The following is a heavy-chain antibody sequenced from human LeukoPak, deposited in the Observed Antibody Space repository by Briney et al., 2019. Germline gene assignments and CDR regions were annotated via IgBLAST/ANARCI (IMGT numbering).Heavy chain of an antibody. CDR3: STGCDTAKGGDS. Sequence: PSETLSLTCSVSGGFISGSGHYWTWTRQHPGAGLEWLGFIHPGGTIYYKPSLSSRLTISADTSKNQMSLKLSSVTAADTAVYYCSTGCDTAKGGDSWGLGTMVTVSS. D-gene: IGHD5-18*01. V-gene: IGHV4-31*03. CDR1: GGFISGSGHY. CDR2: IHPGGTI. J-gene: IGHJ5*01.